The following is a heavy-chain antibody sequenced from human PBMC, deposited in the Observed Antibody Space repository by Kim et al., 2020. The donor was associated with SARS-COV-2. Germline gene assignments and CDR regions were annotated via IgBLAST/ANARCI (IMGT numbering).Heavy chain of an antibody. D-gene: IGHD3-10*01. CDR1: GGSISSSSYY. V-gene: IGHV4-39*01. Sequence: SETLSLTCTVSGGSISSSSYYWGWIRQPPGKGLEWIGSIYYSGSTYYNPSLKSRVTISVDTSKNQFSLKLSSVTAADTAVYYCARLTMVQGVIISVYWFDPWGQGTLVTVSS. CDR3: ARLTMVQGVIISVYWFDP. J-gene: IGHJ5*02. CDR2: IYYSGST.